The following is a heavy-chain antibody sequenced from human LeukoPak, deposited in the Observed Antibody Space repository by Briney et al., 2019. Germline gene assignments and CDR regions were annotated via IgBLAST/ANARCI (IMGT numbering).Heavy chain of an antibody. CDR1: GGSISSGGYY. Sequence: PSQTLSLTCTVSGGSISSGGYYWSWIRQHPGKGLEWIGYIYYSGSTYYNPSLKSRVTISVDTSKNQFSLKLSSVTAADTAVYYCARGLQGSTVTPAPFDYWGQGTLVTVSS. D-gene: IGHD4-17*01. J-gene: IGHJ4*02. V-gene: IGHV4-31*03. CDR3: ARGLQGSTVTPAPFDY. CDR2: IYYSGST.